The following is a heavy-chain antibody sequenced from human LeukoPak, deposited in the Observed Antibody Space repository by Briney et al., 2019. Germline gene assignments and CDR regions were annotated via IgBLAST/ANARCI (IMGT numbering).Heavy chain of an antibody. V-gene: IGHV3-30*18. CDR3: AKDEIGAVAGLLDY. CDR2: ISFDGSNK. J-gene: IGHJ4*02. CDR1: GFTFSTSE. Sequence: GGSLRLSCAASGFTFSTSEMNWVRQAPGKGLEWVAVISFDGSNKYYADSVRGRFTVSRDNSKDTLYLQMNSLRAEDTAVYYCAKDEIGAVAGLLDYWGQGILVTVSS. D-gene: IGHD6-19*01.